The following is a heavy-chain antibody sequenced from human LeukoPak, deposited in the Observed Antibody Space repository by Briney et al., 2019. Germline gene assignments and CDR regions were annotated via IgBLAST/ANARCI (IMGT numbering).Heavy chain of an antibody. Sequence: GSLRLSCAASGFTFSGYEMNWVRQAPGKGLEWVSYITSSGRTRYYADSVKGRFTLYRDNAKNSLYLQMNSLRAEDTAIYYCARESPHCSGVSCFFDYWGQGTLVTVSS. CDR1: GFTFSGYE. D-gene: IGHD2-15*01. V-gene: IGHV3-48*03. CDR2: ITSSGRTR. CDR3: ARESPHCSGVSCFFDY. J-gene: IGHJ4*02.